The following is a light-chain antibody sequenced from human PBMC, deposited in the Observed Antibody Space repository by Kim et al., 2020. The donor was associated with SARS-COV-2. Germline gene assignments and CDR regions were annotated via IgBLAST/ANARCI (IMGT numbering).Light chain of an antibody. Sequence: EVVLTQSPATLSLSPGERATLSCRASQSLSSNYLAWYQQKPGQAPRLLIYGASSRATGIPDRFSGSGSGTDFTLTISRLEPEDFAVYYCQQYGSSPLTFGGGTKLEI. CDR3: QQYGSSPLT. CDR2: GAS. V-gene: IGKV3-20*01. CDR1: QSLSSNY. J-gene: IGKJ4*01.